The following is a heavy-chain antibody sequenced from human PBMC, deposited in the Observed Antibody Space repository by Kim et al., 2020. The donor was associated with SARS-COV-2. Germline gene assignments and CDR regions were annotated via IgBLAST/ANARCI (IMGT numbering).Heavy chain of an antibody. V-gene: IGHV3-21*01. Sequence: YADSVKGRFTISSNNAKNSLYLQMNSLRAEGTAVYYWERWKAAAGAGLFDPWGQGTLVTVSS. D-gene: IGHD6-13*01. J-gene: IGHJ5*02. CDR3: ERWKAAAGAGLFDP.